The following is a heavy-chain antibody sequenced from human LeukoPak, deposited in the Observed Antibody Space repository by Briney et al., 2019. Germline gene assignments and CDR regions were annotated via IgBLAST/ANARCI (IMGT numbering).Heavy chain of an antibody. V-gene: IGHV4-38-2*02. D-gene: IGHD3-10*01. CDR2: IYHSGST. CDR1: GYSISSGYY. CDR3: ARDSGTTGEVKFDP. Sequence: SETLSLTCTVSGYSISSGYYWGWIRQPPGKGLEWIGSIYHSGSTYYNPSLKSRVTISVDTSKNQFSLKLRSVTAADTAIYYCARDSGTTGEVKFDPWDQGTLVTVSS. J-gene: IGHJ5*02.